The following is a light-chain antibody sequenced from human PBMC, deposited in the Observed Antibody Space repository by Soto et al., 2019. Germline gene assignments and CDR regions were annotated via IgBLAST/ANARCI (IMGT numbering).Light chain of an antibody. J-gene: IGKJ4*01. CDR2: GAS. V-gene: IGKV3-15*01. CDR1: QSVSSN. Sequence: EIVMTQSPATLSVSPGERATLSCRASQSVSSNLAWYQQKPGQAPRLLIYGASARATDIPARFSGSGSGTDFTLTISSLQSEDFAVYYCQQYNNWLTFAGGTKVEIK. CDR3: QQYNNWLT.